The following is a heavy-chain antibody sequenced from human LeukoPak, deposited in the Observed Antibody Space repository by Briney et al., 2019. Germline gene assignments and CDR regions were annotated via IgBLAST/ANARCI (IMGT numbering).Heavy chain of an antibody. CDR2: TNQDGSEK. Sequence: GGSLRLFCAPSGFTFSSYWMSWVRQAPGKGLEWVANTNQDGSEKYYVDSVKGRFTISRDNAMNSLYLQMNSLRAEDTAVYYCARDHHVYCGGDCYPGHWGQGTLVTVSS. CDR1: GFTFSSYW. J-gene: IGHJ4*02. D-gene: IGHD2-21*02. V-gene: IGHV3-7*01. CDR3: ARDHHVYCGGDCYPGH.